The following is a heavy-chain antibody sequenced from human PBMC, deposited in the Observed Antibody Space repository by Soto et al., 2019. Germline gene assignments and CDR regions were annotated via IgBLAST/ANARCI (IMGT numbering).Heavy chain of an antibody. Sequence: SATLSLTCPFPCYSISSYYWSWIQQPPGKGLEWIGYIYYSGSTNYNPSLKSRVTISVDTSKNQFSLKLSSVTAADTAVYYCTGSGSYPKAGYGMDVWGQGTTVTVS. CDR3: TGSGSYPKAGYGMDV. CDR2: IYYSGST. J-gene: IGHJ6*02. D-gene: IGHD1-26*01. CDR1: CYSISSYY. V-gene: IGHV4-59*07.